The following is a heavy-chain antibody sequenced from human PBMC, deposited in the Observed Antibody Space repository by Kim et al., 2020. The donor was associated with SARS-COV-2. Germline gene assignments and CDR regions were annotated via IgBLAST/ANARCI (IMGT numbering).Heavy chain of an antibody. CDR3: ARVQHYYYGSGSYYNPLFGYYYYGMDV. CDR1: GGSFSGYY. J-gene: IGHJ6*02. D-gene: IGHD3-10*01. Sequence: SETLSLTCAVYGGSFSGYYWSWIRQPPGKGLEWIGEINHSGSTNYNPSLKSRVTISVDTSKNQFSLKLSSVTAADTAVYYCARVQHYYYGSGSYYNPLFGYYYYGMDVWGQGTTVTVSS. CDR2: INHSGST. V-gene: IGHV4-34*01.